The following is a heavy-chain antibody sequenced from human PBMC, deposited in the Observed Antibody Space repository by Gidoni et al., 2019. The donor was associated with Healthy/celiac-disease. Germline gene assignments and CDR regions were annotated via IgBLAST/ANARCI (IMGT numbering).Heavy chain of an antibody. CDR2: IYYSGST. Sequence: QLQLQESGPGLVKPSETLSLTCTVPGGSISSSSYYWGWIRQPPGKGLEWIGSIYYSGSTYYNPSLKSRVTISVDTSKNQFSLKLSSVTAADTAVYYCARPLIVGATTHYYYGMDVWGQGTTVTVSS. V-gene: IGHV4-39*01. D-gene: IGHD1-26*01. J-gene: IGHJ6*02. CDR3: ARPLIVGATTHYYYGMDV. CDR1: GGSISSSSYY.